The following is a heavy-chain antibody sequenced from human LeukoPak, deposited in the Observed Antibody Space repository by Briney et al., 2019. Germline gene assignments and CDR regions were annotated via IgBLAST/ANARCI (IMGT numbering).Heavy chain of an antibody. Sequence: GGSLRLSCAASGFTFSSYAMSWVRQAPGKGLEWVSAISGSGGSTYYADSVKGRFTISRDNYKNTLYLQLNSLRAEDTAVYYCAKDPPYAPSYDFWSGYPWGQGTLVTVSS. D-gene: IGHD3-3*01. CDR1: GFTFSSYA. V-gene: IGHV3-23*01. CDR2: ISGSGGST. J-gene: IGHJ5*02. CDR3: AKDPPYAPSYDFWSGYP.